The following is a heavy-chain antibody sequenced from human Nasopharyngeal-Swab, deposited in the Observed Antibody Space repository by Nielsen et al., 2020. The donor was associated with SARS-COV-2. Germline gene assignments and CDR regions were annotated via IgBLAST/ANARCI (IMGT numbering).Heavy chain of an antibody. CDR3: VRPEGVATSFKYYFQYGMDV. D-gene: IGHD5-12*01. V-gene: IGHV5-51*01. J-gene: IGHJ6*02. Sequence: GESLKISCKGSGYSFTSYWIAWVRQMPGKGLEWVGIIYPRDSATRDSPSFQGQVTISADKSISTAYLQWSSLNASDTAMYYCVRPEGVATSFKYYFQYGMDVWGQGTMVTVPS. CDR2: IYPRDSAT. CDR1: GYSFTSYW.